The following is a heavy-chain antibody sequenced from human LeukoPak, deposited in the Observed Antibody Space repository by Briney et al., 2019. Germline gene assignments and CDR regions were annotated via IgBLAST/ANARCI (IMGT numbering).Heavy chain of an antibody. V-gene: IGHV3-66*01. J-gene: IGHJ4*02. CDR2: IYSGGST. CDR3: AREKAAAGTFDY. CDR1: GFTVSSNY. Sequence: GGSLRLSCAASGFTVSSNYMSWVRQAPGRGLEGVPVIYSGGSTYYADSVKGRFTISRDNSKNTLYLQMNSLRAEDTAVYYCAREKAAAGTFDYWGQGTLVTVSS. D-gene: IGHD6-13*01.